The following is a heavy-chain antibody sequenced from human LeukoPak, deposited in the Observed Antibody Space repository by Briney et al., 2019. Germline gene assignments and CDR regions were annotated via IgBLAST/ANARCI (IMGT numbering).Heavy chain of an antibody. V-gene: IGHV1-3*01. Sequence: ASVKVSCKAPGDSSRTNAIVWLRQAPGQRPGWMGWISAGSGNTKYSQTFQDRLTLTRDTAASTVYMDLSSLRPEDTAVYFCARERDDDPFDIWGQGTLVIVSS. CDR1: GDSSRTNA. D-gene: IGHD1-1*01. CDR3: ARERDDDPFDI. J-gene: IGHJ3*02. CDR2: ISAGSGNT.